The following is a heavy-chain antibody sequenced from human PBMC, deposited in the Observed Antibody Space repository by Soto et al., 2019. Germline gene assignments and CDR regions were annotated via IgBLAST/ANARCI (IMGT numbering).Heavy chain of an antibody. D-gene: IGHD3-16*01. CDR2: INHGGNT. Sequence: SETLSLTCGVSGYSITSGYYLCWSRQPPGKRLEWIGGINHGGNTFYNPSLRSRVTFSVDTSKNQVSLRLNSVTAADTAVYYCGRSGDHYGSHIDSWGQGTLVTVSS. J-gene: IGHJ5*01. CDR1: GYSITSGYY. CDR3: GRSGDHYGSHIDS. V-gene: IGHV4-38-2*01.